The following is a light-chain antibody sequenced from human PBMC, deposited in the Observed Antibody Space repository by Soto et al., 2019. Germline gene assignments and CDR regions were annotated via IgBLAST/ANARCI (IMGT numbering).Light chain of an antibody. J-gene: IGLJ1*01. CDR3: CSYAGSSSI. CDR1: SSDVGSYNL. Sequence: QPALTQPASVSGYPGQSITISCTGTSSDVGSYNLVSWYQQHPGKAPKLMIYEVSKRPSGVSNRFSGSKSGNTASLTISGLQAEDEADYYCCSYAGSSSIFGTGTKVTVL. CDR2: EVS. V-gene: IGLV2-23*02.